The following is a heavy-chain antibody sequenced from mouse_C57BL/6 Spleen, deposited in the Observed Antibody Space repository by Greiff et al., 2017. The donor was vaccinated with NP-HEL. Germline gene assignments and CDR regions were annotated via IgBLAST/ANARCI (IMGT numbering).Heavy chain of an antibody. CDR3: TRGVYYDYDDWFAY. D-gene: IGHD2-4*01. V-gene: IGHV1-15*01. CDR1: GYTFTDYE. CDR2: IDPETGGT. J-gene: IGHJ3*01. Sequence: VQLQQSGAELVRPGASVTLSCKASGYTFTDYEMHWVKQTPVHGLEWIGAIDPETGGTAYNQKFKGKAILTADKSSSTAYMELRSLTSEDSAVYYCTRGVYYDYDDWFAYWGQGTLVTVSA.